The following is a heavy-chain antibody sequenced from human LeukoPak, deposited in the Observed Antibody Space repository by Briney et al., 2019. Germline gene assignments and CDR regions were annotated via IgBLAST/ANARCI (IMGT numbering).Heavy chain of an antibody. CDR1: GFTFSNYG. CDR2: ISYDGSNK. V-gene: IGHV3-30*03. Sequence: PGRSLRLSCAASGFTFSNYGMHWVRQAPGKGLEWVAVISYDGSNKYYVDSVKGRFTISRDNSKNTLYVQMNSLRAEDTAVYYCASDYNYYAMDVWGQGTTVTVSS. J-gene: IGHJ6*02. CDR3: ASDYNYYAMDV.